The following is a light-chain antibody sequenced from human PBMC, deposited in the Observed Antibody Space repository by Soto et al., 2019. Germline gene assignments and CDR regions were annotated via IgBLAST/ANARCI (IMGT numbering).Light chain of an antibody. CDR1: QSINAH. Sequence: EVVMTQSPATLSVSPGERVTLSCRASQSINAHLAWYQQKPGQAPRLLIHGASTRATGIPARFSGSGFGTEFILHISSLQSEDFAVYYCQQDNTWLWTFGQGTKVEIQ. CDR3: QQDNTWLWT. J-gene: IGKJ1*01. V-gene: IGKV3-15*01. CDR2: GAS.